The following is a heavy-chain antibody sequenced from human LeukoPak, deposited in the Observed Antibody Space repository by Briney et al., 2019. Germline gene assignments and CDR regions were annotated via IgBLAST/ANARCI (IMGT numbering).Heavy chain of an antibody. J-gene: IGHJ4*02. Sequence: GGSLRLSCVASGFTFSTSAMSWVRQAPGKGLEWVSAIRGSGGKTYHADSVKGRFTIPRDNSQNTLYLYMNSLRADDTAVYYCGKEMTSMVTVEYWGQGTLVTVSS. CDR1: GFTFSTSA. V-gene: IGHV3-23*01. CDR3: GKEMTSMVTVEY. D-gene: IGHD5-18*01. CDR2: IRGSGGKT.